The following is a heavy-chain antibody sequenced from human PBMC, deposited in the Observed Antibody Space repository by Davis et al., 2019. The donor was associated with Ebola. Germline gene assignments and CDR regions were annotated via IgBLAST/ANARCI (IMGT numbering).Heavy chain of an antibody. J-gene: IGHJ6*04. Sequence: GGSLRLSCAASGFTFSSYAMTWARQVPGKGLEWVSAITSSGGSKYYGDSVKGRFTISRDNSKHTLYLQMNSLRVDDTAVYYCAKGGSGWPSDYSYGLGVWGKGTTVTVSS. CDR2: ITSSGGSK. D-gene: IGHD6-19*01. V-gene: IGHV3-23*01. CDR1: GFTFSSYA. CDR3: AKGGSGWPSDYSYGLGV.